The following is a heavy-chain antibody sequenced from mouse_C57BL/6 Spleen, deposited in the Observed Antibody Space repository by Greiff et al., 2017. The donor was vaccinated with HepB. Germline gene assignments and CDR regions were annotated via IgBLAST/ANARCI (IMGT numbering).Heavy chain of an antibody. J-gene: IGHJ1*03. CDR1: GYTFTNYW. V-gene: IGHV1-63*01. CDR2: IYPGGGYT. D-gene: IGHD1-1*01. CDR3: ARGPLYGSSPYWYFDV. Sequence: QVQLQQSGAELVRPGTSVKMSCKASGYTFTNYWIGWAKQRPGHGLEWIGDIYPGGGYTNYNEKFKGKATLTADKSSSTAYMQFSSLTSEDSAIYYCARGPLYGSSPYWYFDVWGTGTTVTVSS.